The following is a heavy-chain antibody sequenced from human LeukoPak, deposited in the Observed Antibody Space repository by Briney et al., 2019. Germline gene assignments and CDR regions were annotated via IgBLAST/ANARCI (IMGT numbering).Heavy chain of an antibody. CDR2: IYYSGST. CDR3: ARHHNTLIGYPLDY. Sequence: KSSETLSLTCTVSGGSISRYYWTWIRQPPGKGLEWFGYIYYSGSTNYNPSLKSRVTFSVDTSKNQFSLNLTSVTAADTAVYYCARHHNTLIGYPLDYWGQGTLVTVSS. J-gene: IGHJ4*02. D-gene: IGHD3-9*01. CDR1: GGSISRYY. V-gene: IGHV4-59*08.